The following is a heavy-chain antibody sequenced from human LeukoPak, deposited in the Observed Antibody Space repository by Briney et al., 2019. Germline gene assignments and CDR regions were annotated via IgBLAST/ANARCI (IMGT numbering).Heavy chain of an antibody. CDR3: ARALDVRSYYDFWSGYYTGYYYYYYMDV. J-gene: IGHJ6*03. V-gene: IGHV3-21*01. Sequence: GGSLRLSCAASGFTFSSYSMNWVRQAPGKGLEWVSSISSSSSYIYYADSVKGRFTISRDNAKNSLYLQMNSLRAEDTAVYYCARALDVRSYYDFWSGYYTGYYYYYYMDVWGKGTTVTVSS. CDR2: ISSSSSYI. D-gene: IGHD3-3*01. CDR1: GFTFSSYS.